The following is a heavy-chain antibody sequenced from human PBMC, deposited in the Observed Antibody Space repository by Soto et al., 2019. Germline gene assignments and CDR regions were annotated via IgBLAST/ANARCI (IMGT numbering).Heavy chain of an antibody. V-gene: IGHV1-69*13. J-gene: IGHJ6*02. CDR3: ARGAFPPYYYYGMDV. CDR1: GGTFSSYA. D-gene: IGHD2-21*01. Sequence: SVKVSCKASGGTFSSYAISWVRQAPGQGLEWMGGIIPIFGTANYAQKFQVRVTITADESTSTAYMELSSLRSEDTAVYYCARGAFPPYYYYGMDVWGQGTTVTVSS. CDR2: IIPIFGTA.